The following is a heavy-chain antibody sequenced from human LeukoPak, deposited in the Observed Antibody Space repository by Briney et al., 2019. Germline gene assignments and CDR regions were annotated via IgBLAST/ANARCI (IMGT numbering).Heavy chain of an antibody. CDR1: GFTFSRYE. D-gene: IGHD6-13*01. CDR2: ISSSGSTI. CDR3: ARAAIAAAGGIDY. J-gene: IGHJ4*02. Sequence: PGGSLRLSCAAPGFTFSRYEMNWVRQAPGGGLWWVSYISSSGSTIYYADSVKGRFTISRDNAKNSLYLQMNSLRAEDTAVYYCARAAIAAAGGIDYWGQGTLVTVSS. V-gene: IGHV3-48*03.